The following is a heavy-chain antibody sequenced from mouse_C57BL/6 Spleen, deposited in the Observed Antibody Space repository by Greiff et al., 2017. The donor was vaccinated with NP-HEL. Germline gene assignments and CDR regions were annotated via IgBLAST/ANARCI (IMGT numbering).Heavy chain of an antibody. J-gene: IGHJ1*03. Sequence: VKLMESGPELVKPGASVKISCKASGYSFTSYYIHWVKQRPGQGLEWIGWIHPGSGNTKYNEKFKGKATLTADTSSSTAYMQLSSLTSEDSAVYYCARNYGSSYRYFDVWGTGTTVTVSS. CDR2: IHPGSGNT. V-gene: IGHV1-66*01. D-gene: IGHD1-1*01. CDR1: GYSFTSYY. CDR3: ARNYGSSYRYFDV.